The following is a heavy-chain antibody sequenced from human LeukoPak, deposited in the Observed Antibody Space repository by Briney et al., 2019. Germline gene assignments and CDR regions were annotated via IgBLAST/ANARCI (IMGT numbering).Heavy chain of an antibody. CDR2: ISGSSDYI. CDR1: GFTFRTYS. Sequence: GGSLRLSCAASGFTFRTYSMHRVRQAPGKGLEWVSSISGSSDYIYYADSVRGRFTISRDNAKNSLHLQMNSLRAEDTAVYYCARDRIAARLFDYWGQGTLVTVSS. J-gene: IGHJ4*02. D-gene: IGHD6-6*01. CDR3: ARDRIAARLFDY. V-gene: IGHV3-21*01.